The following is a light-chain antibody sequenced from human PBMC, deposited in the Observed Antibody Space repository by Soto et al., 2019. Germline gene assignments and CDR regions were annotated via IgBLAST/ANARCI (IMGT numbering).Light chain of an antibody. CDR1: SSNIGAGYD. CDR3: QSYDSCLSGSSYV. V-gene: IGLV1-40*01. Sequence: QSVLTQPPSVSGAPGQRVTISCTGSSSNIGAGYDVHWYQQLPGTAPKLLIYGNSNRPSGVPDRFSGSKSGTSASLAITGLQAEYEADYYCQSYDSCLSGSSYVFGTGTKLTVL. J-gene: IGLJ1*01. CDR2: GNS.